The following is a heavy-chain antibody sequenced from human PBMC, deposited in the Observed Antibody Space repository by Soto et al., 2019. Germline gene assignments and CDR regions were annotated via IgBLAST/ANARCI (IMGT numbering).Heavy chain of an antibody. CDR2: VYPDDNT. CDR1: GLSVVGSY. Sequence: GGSLRLSCAASGLSVVGSYMNWFRQSEQKGLEWISVVYPDDNTYYAESVRGRFTISRDRSKNTVSLQMNSLRAEDTAVYYCARLPGAFYYDNGDYDFLDYWGQGTLVTVS. V-gene: IGHV3-53*05. CDR3: ARLPGAFYYDNGDYDFLDY. D-gene: IGHD3-3*01. J-gene: IGHJ4*02.